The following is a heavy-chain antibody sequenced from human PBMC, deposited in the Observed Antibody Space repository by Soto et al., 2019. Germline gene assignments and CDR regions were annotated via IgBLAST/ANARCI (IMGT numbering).Heavy chain of an antibody. CDR1: GFTFSSYG. Sequence: QVQLVESGGGVVQPGRSLRLSCAASGFTFSSYGMHWVRHAPGKGLERVAVIWYDGSNKYYADSVKGRFSFFRDNSKNTLYLPMNRLRAEDTAVYYCARDVGYCSGGSCYHRPLDYCGQEPLVTVSS. D-gene: IGHD2-15*01. CDR3: ARDVGYCSGGSCYHRPLDY. J-gene: IGHJ4*02. V-gene: IGHV3-33*01. CDR2: IWYDGSNK.